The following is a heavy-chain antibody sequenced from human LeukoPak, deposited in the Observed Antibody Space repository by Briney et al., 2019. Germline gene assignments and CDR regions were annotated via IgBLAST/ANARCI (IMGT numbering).Heavy chain of an antibody. Sequence: GGSLRLSCAASGFAFSDYYMSWIRQAPGKGLEWVSYISRDGNTIYYADSVRGRFTVSRDNAKNSLCLQMNSLRAEDTARYYCARGAALDYWGKGTLVTVSS. CDR3: ARGAALDY. CDR2: ISRDGNTI. J-gene: IGHJ4*02. D-gene: IGHD6-6*01. V-gene: IGHV3-11*04. CDR1: GFAFSDYY.